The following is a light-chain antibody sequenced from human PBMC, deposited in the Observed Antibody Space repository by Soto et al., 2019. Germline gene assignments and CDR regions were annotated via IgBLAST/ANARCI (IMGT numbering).Light chain of an antibody. J-gene: IGLJ2*01. Sequence: QSALTQPASVSGSPGQSITLSCTGTSSDIGGYDYVSWYQRHPGKAPKLIIYDVNNRPSGVSNRFSGAKSGNTASLTISGLQAEDEAEYYCTAYASGSSHVVFGGGTKLTV. CDR3: TAYASGSSHVV. CDR1: SSDIGGYDY. V-gene: IGLV2-14*01. CDR2: DVN.